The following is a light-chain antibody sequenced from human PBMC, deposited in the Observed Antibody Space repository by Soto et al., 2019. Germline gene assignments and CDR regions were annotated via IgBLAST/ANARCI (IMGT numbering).Light chain of an antibody. CDR2: EVT. CDR1: SSDVGSYDL. V-gene: IGLV2-23*02. Sequence: QSVLTQPASVSGSPGQSIAISCTGTSSDVGSYDLVSWYQQHPGKAPKLMIYEVTKRPPGVSSRFSGSKSGNTASLTISGLQAEDDADYYCCSSAGGGTYVFGTGTKVTVL. J-gene: IGLJ1*01. CDR3: CSSAGGGTYV.